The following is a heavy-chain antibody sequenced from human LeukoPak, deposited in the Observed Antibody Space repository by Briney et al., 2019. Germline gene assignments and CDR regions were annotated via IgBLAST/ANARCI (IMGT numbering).Heavy chain of an antibody. V-gene: IGHV3-7*01. CDR1: GFTFSSYW. D-gene: IGHD2-15*01. CDR3: ARXAEELNYCSGGSCYLAAFDI. CDR2: XXXXXXXX. J-gene: IGHJ3*02. Sequence: GGSLRLSCAASGFTFSSYWXXXXXXXXXXXXXXXXNXXXXXXXXXYXXSVKGRVTIXRXXAXXSLYLQMNSLSAEDTAVYYCARXAEELNYCSGGSCYLAAFDIWGQGTMVTVSS.